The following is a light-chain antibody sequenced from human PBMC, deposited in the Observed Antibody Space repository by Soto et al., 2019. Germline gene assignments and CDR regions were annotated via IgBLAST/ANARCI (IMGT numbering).Light chain of an antibody. J-gene: IGKJ1*01. V-gene: IGKV1-39*01. CDR1: QSVSSY. CDR2: AAS. Sequence: DIQMTQSPSSLSASVGDRVTITCRASQSVSSYLNWYQQKPGKAPKVLIYAASSLQSGVPSRFSGSGSGTDFTLTISSLQPEDFATYYCQHSYNGWTFGRGNKVEIK. CDR3: QHSYNGWT.